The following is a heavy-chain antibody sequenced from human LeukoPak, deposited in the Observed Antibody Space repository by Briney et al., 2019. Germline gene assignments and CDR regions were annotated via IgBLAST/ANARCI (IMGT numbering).Heavy chain of an antibody. V-gene: IGHV3-30*18. J-gene: IGHJ4*02. CDR2: ISYDGSNK. CDR3: AKLGTGTEVDY. Sequence: GGSLRLSCAASGFTFSSYGMHWVRQAPGKGLEGVAVISYDGSNKYYADSVKGRFTISRDNSKNTLYLQMNSLRAEDTAVYYCAKLGTGTEVDYWGQGTLVTVSS. D-gene: IGHD1-1*01. CDR1: GFTFSSYG.